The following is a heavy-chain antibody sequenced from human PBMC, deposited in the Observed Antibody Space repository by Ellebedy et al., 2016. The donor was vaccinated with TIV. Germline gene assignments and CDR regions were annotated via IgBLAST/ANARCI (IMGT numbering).Heavy chain of an antibody. J-gene: IGHJ4*02. CDR3: AKDLHIAAADY. D-gene: IGHD6-13*01. CDR2: TKQDGSEK. CDR1: GFTFSTYW. V-gene: IGHV3-7*04. Sequence: PGGSLRLSCAASGFTFSTYWMGWVRQAAGKGLEWVANTKQDGSEKYYVDSVMGRFTISRDNAKNSLYLQMNSLRAEDTAVYFCAKDLHIAAADYWGQGTLVTVAS.